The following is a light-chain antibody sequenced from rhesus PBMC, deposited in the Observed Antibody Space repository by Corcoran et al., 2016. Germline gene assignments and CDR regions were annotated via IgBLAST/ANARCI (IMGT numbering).Light chain of an antibody. J-gene: IGKJ4*01. Sequence: DIQMTQSPSSLSASVGDRVTITCRASQTISSYLAWYQQKPGKAPKRLIYAASSLESGVPSRFSGSGSGTDFTISISRLPPEDFASYYCLQGYSTPLTFGGGTKVEIK. CDR1: QTISSY. CDR3: LQGYSTPLT. CDR2: AAS. V-gene: IGKV1S5*01.